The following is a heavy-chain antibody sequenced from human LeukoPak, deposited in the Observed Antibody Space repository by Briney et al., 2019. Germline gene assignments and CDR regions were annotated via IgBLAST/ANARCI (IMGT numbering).Heavy chain of an antibody. CDR3: ARAAIVVVPAAIRDVRAFDI. V-gene: IGHV3-21*04. CDR1: GFTFSSYS. J-gene: IGHJ3*02. CDR2: ISPWSDYI. D-gene: IGHD2-2*01. Sequence: GGSLRLSCAASGFTFSSYSMNWVRQAPGKGLEWVSAISPWSDYIYYVDSVKGRFTISRDYAKNSLYLQMNSLRAEDTAVYYCARAAIVVVPAAIRDVRAFDIWGQGTMVTVSS.